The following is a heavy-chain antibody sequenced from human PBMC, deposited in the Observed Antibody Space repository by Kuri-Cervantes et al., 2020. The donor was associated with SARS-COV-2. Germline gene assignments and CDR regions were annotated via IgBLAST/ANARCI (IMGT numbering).Heavy chain of an antibody. D-gene: IGHD6-19*01. CDR3: ANSLIWLETGFDY. CDR2: ISSSSSYI. CDR1: GFTFSSYS. J-gene: IGHJ4*02. V-gene: IGHV3-21*01. Sequence: GGSLRLSCAASGFTFSSYSMNWVRQAPGKGLEWVSSISSSSSYIYYADSVKGRFTISRDNAKNSLYLQMNSLRAEDTAVYYCANSLIWLETGFDYWGQGTLVTVSS.